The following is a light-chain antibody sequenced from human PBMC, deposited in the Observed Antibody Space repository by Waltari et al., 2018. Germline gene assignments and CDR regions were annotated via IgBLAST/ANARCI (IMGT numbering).Light chain of an antibody. V-gene: IGKV1-9*01. Sequence: DIQLTQSPSFLSASVGDRVTITCRASQGISRYLAWYQQKPGKAPKILIYAASTFQSVVPSRFSGSGSVTEFTLTISSLQPEDFATYYCQQLNSYLFTFGPGTKVDIK. CDR3: QQLNSYLFT. J-gene: IGKJ3*01. CDR1: QGISRY. CDR2: AAS.